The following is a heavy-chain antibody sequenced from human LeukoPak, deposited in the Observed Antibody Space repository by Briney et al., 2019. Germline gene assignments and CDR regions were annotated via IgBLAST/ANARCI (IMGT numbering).Heavy chain of an antibody. CDR3: ARDPSCTSTSCLYAFDI. D-gene: IGHD2-2*01. CDR1: GGSISSSSYY. J-gene: IGHJ3*02. CDR2: IYYSGST. Sequence: SETLSLTCTVSGGSISSSSYYWGWIRQPPGKGLEWIGSIYYSGSTYYNPSLKSRVTVSVDTSKNQFSLKLSSVTAADPAVYYCARDPSCTSTSCLYAFDIWGQGTMVTVSS. V-gene: IGHV4-39*07.